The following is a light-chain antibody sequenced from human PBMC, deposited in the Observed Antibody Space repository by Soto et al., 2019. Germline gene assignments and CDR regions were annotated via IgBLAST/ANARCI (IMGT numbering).Light chain of an antibody. J-gene: IGLJ3*02. V-gene: IGLV1-40*01. Sequence: QSALTQPPSVSGAPGQRVTISCTGSSSNIGAGYDVHWYQQLPGTAPKLLIYGNSNRPSGVPDRFSGSKSGTSASLAITGLQAEDEADYYCQSYDNSLSGYWVFGGGTKVTVL. CDR1: SSNIGAGYD. CDR3: QSYDNSLSGYWV. CDR2: GNS.